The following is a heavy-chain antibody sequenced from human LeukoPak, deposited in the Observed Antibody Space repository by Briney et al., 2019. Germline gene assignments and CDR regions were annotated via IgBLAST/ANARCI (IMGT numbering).Heavy chain of an antibody. CDR2: IYYSGST. V-gene: IGHV4-59*01. CDR1: GGSISSYY. D-gene: IGHD6-19*01. CDR3: AREAGYSSGRYNY. Sequence: PSETLSLTCTVSGGSISSYYWSWIRQPPGKGLEWIGYIYYSGSTNYNPSLKSRVTISVDTSKNQFSLKLSSVTAADTAVYYCAREAGYSSGRYNYWGQGTLVTVSS. J-gene: IGHJ4*02.